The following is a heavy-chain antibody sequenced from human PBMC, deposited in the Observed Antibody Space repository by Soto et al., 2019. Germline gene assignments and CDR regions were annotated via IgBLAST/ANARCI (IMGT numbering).Heavy chain of an antibody. CDR3: AILRFLEWLHYYYGMDV. V-gene: IGHV3-23*01. Sequence: EVQLLESGGGLVQPGGSLRLSCAASGFTFSSYAMRWVRQAPGKGLEWVSAISGSGGSTYYADSVKGRFTISRDNSKNTLYLQMNSLRAEDTAVYYCAILRFLEWLHYYYGMDVWGQGTTVTVSS. CDR2: ISGSGGST. J-gene: IGHJ6*02. D-gene: IGHD3-3*01. CDR1: GFTFSSYA.